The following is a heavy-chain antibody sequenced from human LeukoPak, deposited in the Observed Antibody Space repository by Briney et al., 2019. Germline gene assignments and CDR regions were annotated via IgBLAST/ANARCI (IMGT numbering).Heavy chain of an antibody. Sequence: GRSLRLSCAASGFTFDDYAMHWVRQAPGKGLEWVSGISWNSGSIGYADSVKGRFTISRDNAKNSLYLQMNSLRAEDTALYYCAKDRGYSYGPYAFDIWGQGTMVTVSS. CDR1: GFTFDDYA. J-gene: IGHJ3*02. V-gene: IGHV3-9*01. CDR3: AKDRGYSYGPYAFDI. D-gene: IGHD5-18*01. CDR2: ISWNSGSI.